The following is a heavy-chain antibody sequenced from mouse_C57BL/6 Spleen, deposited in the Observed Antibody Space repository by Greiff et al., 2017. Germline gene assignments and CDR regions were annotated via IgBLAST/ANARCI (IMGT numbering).Heavy chain of an antibody. V-gene: IGHV14-3*01. CDR1: GFNIKNTY. CDR3: ASTATMVTTGFDY. J-gene: IGHJ2*01. D-gene: IGHD2-2*01. CDR2: IGPANGNT. Sequence: EVQLQQSVAELVRPGASVKLSCTASGFNIKNTYMHWVKQRPEQGLEWIGRIGPANGNTKYAPKFQGKATITADTSSNTAYLQLSSLTSEDTAIYYCASTATMVTTGFDYWGQGTTLTVSS.